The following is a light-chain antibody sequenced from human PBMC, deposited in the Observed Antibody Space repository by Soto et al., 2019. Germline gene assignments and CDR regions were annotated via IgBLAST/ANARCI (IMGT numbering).Light chain of an antibody. J-gene: IGKJ1*01. Sequence: EIVLTQSPGTLSLSPGERATLSCRASQSVSSSFLAWYQQKPGQAPRLLIYGASSRATGIPDRFSGSGSGTDFTLTISGLEPEDFAVCYCQQYGSSPWTFGQGTKVEIK. CDR2: GAS. CDR3: QQYGSSPWT. V-gene: IGKV3-20*01. CDR1: QSVSSSF.